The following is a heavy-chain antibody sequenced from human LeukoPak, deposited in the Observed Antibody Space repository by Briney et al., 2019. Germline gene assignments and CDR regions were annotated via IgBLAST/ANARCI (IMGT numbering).Heavy chain of an antibody. CDR2: INPNSGDT. CDR1: GYTFTDYY. J-gene: IGHJ5*02. Sequence: ASVKVSCKASGYTFTDYYMHWVRQTPGQGLEWMGWINPNSGDTNYAQKFQGRVTMTRDTSISTAYMELSRQRSDDTAVYYCARAEVRYWNQGGKNWFDPWGQGILVTVSS. CDR3: ARAEVRYWNQGGKNWFDP. V-gene: IGHV1-2*02. D-gene: IGHD1-1*01.